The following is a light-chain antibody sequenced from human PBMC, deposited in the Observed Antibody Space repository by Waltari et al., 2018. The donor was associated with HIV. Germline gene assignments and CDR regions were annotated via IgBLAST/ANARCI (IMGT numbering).Light chain of an antibody. CDR2: ATT. V-gene: IGLV7-43*01. J-gene: IGLJ3*02. Sequence: QTVVTQEPSLTVSPGGTVTLTCGSSSGAVTSVNYANWFQQKPGQAPRALVYATTNKHAGPPARFSASIRGDKAALTLSGVLPEDEADYYCLLYHDDSRPGVFGGGTHLTVL. CDR3: LLYHDDSRPGV. CDR1: SGAVTSVNY.